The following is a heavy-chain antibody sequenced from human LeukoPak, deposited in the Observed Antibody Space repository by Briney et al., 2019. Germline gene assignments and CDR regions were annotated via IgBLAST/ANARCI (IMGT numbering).Heavy chain of an antibody. CDR2: IYTSGST. D-gene: IGHD3-3*01. CDR3: ARGQYDFWSGYPYYFDY. V-gene: IGHV4-4*07. Sequence: SETLSLTCTVSGGSISSYYWSWIRQPAGKGLEWIGRIYTSGSTNYNPSLKSRVTMSVDTSKNQFSLKLSSVTAADTAVYYCARGQYDFWSGYPYYFDYWGQGTLVTVSS. J-gene: IGHJ4*02. CDR1: GGSISSYY.